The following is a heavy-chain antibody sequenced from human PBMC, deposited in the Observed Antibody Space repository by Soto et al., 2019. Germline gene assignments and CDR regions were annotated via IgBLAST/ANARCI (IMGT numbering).Heavy chain of an antibody. Sequence: QVQLQESGPGLVKPSQTLSLTCTVSGGSISSGGYYWSWIRQHPGKGLEWIGYIYYSGSTYYNPSLNSRVTISVDTSKNQFSLKLSSVTAADTAVYYCARMTYCGGDCSEYFQHWGQGTLVTVSS. CDR1: GGSISSGGYY. J-gene: IGHJ1*01. V-gene: IGHV4-31*03. CDR2: IYYSGST. CDR3: ARMTYCGGDCSEYFQH. D-gene: IGHD2-21*01.